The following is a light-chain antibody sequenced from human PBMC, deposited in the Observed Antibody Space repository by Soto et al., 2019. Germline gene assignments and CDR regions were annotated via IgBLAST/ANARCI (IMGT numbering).Light chain of an antibody. V-gene: IGKV3-20*01. CDR1: QSVSSSY. Sequence: EIVLTQSPGTLSLSPGERATLSCRASQSVSSSYLAWYQQKPGQAPRLLNYGASSRATGIPDRFSGSGSGTDFTLTISRLEPEDFAVYYCQQYGSSPGWTFGQGTKV. CDR2: GAS. CDR3: QQYGSSPGWT. J-gene: IGKJ1*01.